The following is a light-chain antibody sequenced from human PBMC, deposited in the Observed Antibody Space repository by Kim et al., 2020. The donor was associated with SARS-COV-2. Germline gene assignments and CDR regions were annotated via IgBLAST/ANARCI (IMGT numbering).Light chain of an antibody. Sequence: PGERLTPSRRASQTIAMNDLAWYQQKPGQAPRLLIYGTITRATGIPDRFRGRGSGTDFTLTISRLEPEDFAIYYCQQYETSSWTFGQGTKVDIK. CDR3: QQYETSSWT. CDR1: QTIAMND. J-gene: IGKJ1*01. CDR2: GTI. V-gene: IGKV3-20*01.